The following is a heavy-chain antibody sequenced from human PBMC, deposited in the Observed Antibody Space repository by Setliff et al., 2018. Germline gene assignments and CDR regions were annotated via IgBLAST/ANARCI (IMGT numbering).Heavy chain of an antibody. CDR1: GDSIGRYGFY. CDR3: ARHYGGGYKHFDY. CDR2: IYRSGST. V-gene: IGHV4-39*01. J-gene: IGHJ4*02. D-gene: IGHD5-12*01. Sequence: ASETLSLTCTVSGDSIGRYGFYWGWIRQSPEEGLEWIGNIYRSGSTYYNPSLTSRVTISVDKSKNQLFLRLGSVTAADTAVYYCARHYGGGYKHFDYWGQGTLVTVSS.